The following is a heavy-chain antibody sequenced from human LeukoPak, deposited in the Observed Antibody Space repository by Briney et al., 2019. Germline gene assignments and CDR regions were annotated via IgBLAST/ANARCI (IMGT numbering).Heavy chain of an antibody. D-gene: IGHD2-2*01. Sequence: GGSLRLSCAASGFTFSSYSMSWVRQVPGKGLEWVSVIGSGGSGGTSYADSVRGRFTMSRDNSKNTLFLQMNSLRAKDTAVYYCAKRGCDTTTCSYYFDYWGRGTLVTVSS. CDR2: IGSGGSGGT. CDR1: GFTFSSYS. CDR3: AKRGCDTTTCSYYFDY. J-gene: IGHJ4*02. V-gene: IGHV3-23*01.